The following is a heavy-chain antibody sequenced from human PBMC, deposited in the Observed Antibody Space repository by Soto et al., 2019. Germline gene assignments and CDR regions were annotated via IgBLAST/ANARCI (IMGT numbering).Heavy chain of an antibody. V-gene: IGHV4-31*03. CDR2: IYHSETT. D-gene: IGHD2-15*01. Sequence: QVQLQESGPGLVKPSQTLSLTCTVSGGSISRSGDYWTWIRQHPGKGLEWIGYIYHSETTYYNPSLKGRVTISVDTSKNQFSLKLSSVTAADTAVYYCAREEGGFRNFDSWGQGTLVTVPS. CDR1: GGSISRSGDY. J-gene: IGHJ4*02. CDR3: AREEGGFRNFDS.